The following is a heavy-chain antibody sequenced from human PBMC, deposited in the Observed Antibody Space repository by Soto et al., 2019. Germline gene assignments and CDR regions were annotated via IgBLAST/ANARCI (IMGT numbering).Heavy chain of an antibody. CDR2: ISGSGGST. V-gene: IGHV3-23*01. CDR3: AKEVSLGSTVDLGY. D-gene: IGHD7-27*01. CDR1: GFTFSIFA. J-gene: IGHJ4*02. Sequence: PGGSLRLSCAASGFTFSIFAMSWVRQSPGKGLEWVSTISGSGGSTYYADAVKGRFSISRDNSMDTLYLQMKSLRVEDTAIYYCAKEVSLGSTVDLGYWGQGTLVTVSS.